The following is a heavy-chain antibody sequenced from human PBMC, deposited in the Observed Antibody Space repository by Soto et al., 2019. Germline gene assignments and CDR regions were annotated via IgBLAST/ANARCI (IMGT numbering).Heavy chain of an antibody. D-gene: IGHD2-8*01. CDR3: ARRISGYCTNGVCYRYFDY. CDR1: GGSISSGGYY. CDR2: IYYSGST. Sequence: SETLSLTCTVSGGSISSGGYYWSWIRQHPGKGLEWIGYIYYSGSTYYNPSLKSRVTISVDTSKNQFSLKLSSVTAADTAVYYCARRISGYCTNGVCYRYFDYWGQGTLVTV. J-gene: IGHJ4*02. V-gene: IGHV4-31*03.